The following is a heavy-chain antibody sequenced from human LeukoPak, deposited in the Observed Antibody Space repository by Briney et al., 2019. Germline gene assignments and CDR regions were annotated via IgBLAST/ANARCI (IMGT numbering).Heavy chain of an antibody. CDR3: ARDRGSQPFIDY. J-gene: IGHJ4*02. Sequence: SETLSLTCAVYGGSFSGFNWNWIRQPPGKGLEWIGYVFHTGSTNYNPSLKSRVTISVDTSKNQFSLKLSSVTAADTAVYYCARDRGSQPFIDYWGQGTLVTVSS. V-gene: IGHV4-59*01. CDR1: GGSFSGFN. CDR2: VFHTGST. D-gene: IGHD1-26*01.